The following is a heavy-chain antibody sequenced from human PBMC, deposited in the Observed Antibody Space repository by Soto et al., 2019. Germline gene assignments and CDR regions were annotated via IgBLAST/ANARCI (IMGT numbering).Heavy chain of an antibody. CDR2: IYTSGSS. V-gene: IGHV4-4*07. CDR1: GGSISSYY. D-gene: IGHD3-16*01. Sequence: PSQTLSLTCTVSGGSISSYYWSWIRQPAGKGLEWTERIYTSGSSNYTPPLKSRVTMSVDTSKNQCSLKLSTATAADTAVYTSATTIDNYGGNYAMDVWGQGTTAAVSS. J-gene: IGHJ6*01. CDR3: ATTIDNYGGNYAMDV.